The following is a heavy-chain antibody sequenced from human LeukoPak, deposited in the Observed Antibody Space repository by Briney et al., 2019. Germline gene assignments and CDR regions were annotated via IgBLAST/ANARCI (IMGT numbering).Heavy chain of an antibody. CDR3: ARDRAASGSYVFDS. J-gene: IGHJ4*02. V-gene: IGHV4-59*01. D-gene: IGHD1-26*01. CDR2: IHNSGST. Sequence: SETLSLTCTVSGGSISTFYWNWIRQPPGKGLEWIGYIHNSGSTYYNASLKSRVTISLDMSKNKLSLRLSSVTAAETAVYYCARDRAASGSYVFDSWGQGSLVTVSS. CDR1: GGSISTFY.